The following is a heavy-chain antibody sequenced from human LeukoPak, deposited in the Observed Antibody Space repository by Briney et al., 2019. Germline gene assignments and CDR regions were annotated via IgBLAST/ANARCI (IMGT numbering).Heavy chain of an antibody. J-gene: IGHJ4*02. Sequence: SETLSPTCSVSGGSIGSTSHYWAWIRQPPGKGRGWIGSIYYSGSTYYNPSLKSRVTMSIDTSKNQVSLKLSSVAAADTAVYYCARRGYCGGDCYPYWGPGTLVTVSS. CDR1: GGSIGSTSHY. CDR3: ARRGYCGGDCYPY. CDR2: IYYSGST. V-gene: IGHV4-39*01. D-gene: IGHD2-21*02.